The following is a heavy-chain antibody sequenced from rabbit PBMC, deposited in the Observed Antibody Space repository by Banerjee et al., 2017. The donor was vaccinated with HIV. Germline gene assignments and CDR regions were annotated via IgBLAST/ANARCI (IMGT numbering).Heavy chain of an antibody. CDR1: GFSLSINA. J-gene: IGHJ4*01. CDR2: IYISSGDT. CDR3: VREAL. Sequence: EESGGGLVQPGGTLTLTCTASGFSLSINAMCWVRQAPGKGLEWIACIYISSGDTFYASWAKGRFTISKTSSTLVTLQMTSLTAADTATYFCVREALWGQGTLVTVS. V-gene: IGHV1S40*01.